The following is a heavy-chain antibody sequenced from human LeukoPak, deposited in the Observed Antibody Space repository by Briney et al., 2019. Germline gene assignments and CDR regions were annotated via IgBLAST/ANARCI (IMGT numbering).Heavy chain of an antibody. Sequence: PGGSLRLSCAASGFTFSSYSMYWVRQAPGKGLEWVSSISSSSSYIYYADSVKGRFTISRDNAKNSLYLQMNSLRAEDTAVYYCARVDGQRLTGYRGFDPWGQGTLVTVSS. V-gene: IGHV3-21*01. D-gene: IGHD3-9*01. CDR1: GFTFSSYS. CDR2: ISSSSSYI. J-gene: IGHJ5*02. CDR3: ARVDGQRLTGYRGFDP.